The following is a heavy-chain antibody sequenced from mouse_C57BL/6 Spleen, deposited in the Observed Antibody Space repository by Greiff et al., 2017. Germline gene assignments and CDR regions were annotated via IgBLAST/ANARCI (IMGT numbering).Heavy chain of an antibody. Sequence: VKLMESGAELVKPGASVKLSCKASGYTFTEYTIHWVKQRSGQGLEWIGWFYPGSGSIKYNEKFKDKATLTADKSSSTVYMELSRLTSEDSAVYFCARHGDYYGSSPYAMDYWGQGTSVTVSS. V-gene: IGHV1-62-2*01. CDR2: FYPGSGSI. J-gene: IGHJ4*01. CDR1: GYTFTEYT. D-gene: IGHD1-1*01. CDR3: ARHGDYYGSSPYAMDY.